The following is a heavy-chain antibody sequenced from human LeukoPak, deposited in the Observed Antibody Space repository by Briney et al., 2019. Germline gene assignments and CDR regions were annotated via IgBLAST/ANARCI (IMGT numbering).Heavy chain of an antibody. CDR2: IHYSGTT. CDR3: ARKGTIAPTGASHFDY. CDR1: GGSISSSISTNY. J-gene: IGHJ4*02. V-gene: IGHV4-39*01. D-gene: IGHD6-13*01. Sequence: SETLSLTCTVSGGSISSSISTNYWNWVRQPPGKGLEWIGSIHYSGTTYYNPSLESRATISVDTSKNQISVKLTSVTAADTAVYYCARKGTIAPTGASHFDYWGQGTLVTVSS.